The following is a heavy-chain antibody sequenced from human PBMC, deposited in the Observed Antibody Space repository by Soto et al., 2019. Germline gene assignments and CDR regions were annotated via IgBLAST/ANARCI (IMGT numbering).Heavy chain of an antibody. CDR2: IIPIFGTA. CDR1: GGTFSSYA. V-gene: IGHV1-69*01. J-gene: IGHJ6*02. Sequence: QVQLVQSGAEVKKPGSSVKVSCKASGGTFSSYAISWVRQAPGQGLEWMGGIIPIFGTANYAQKFQGRVRITADESTSTAYMELSSLRSEDTAVYYCARRGNIVVVPAAIGYYYGMDVWGQGTTVTVSS. CDR3: ARRGNIVVVPAAIGYYYGMDV. D-gene: IGHD2-2*02.